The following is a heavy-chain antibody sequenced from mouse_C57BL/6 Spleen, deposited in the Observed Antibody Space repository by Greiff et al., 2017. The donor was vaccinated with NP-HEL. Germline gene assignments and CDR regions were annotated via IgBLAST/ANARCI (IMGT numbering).Heavy chain of an antibody. CDR3: ARGGDYGSSYPLDAMDY. Sequence: VQLQQSGPELVKPGASVQISCKASGYTFTDYYMNWVKQSHGKSLEWIGALNPNNGGTSYNQKFKGKATLTVDKYSSTGYMELRSLTAEDSAVYYCARGGDYGSSYPLDAMDYWGQGTSVTVSS. D-gene: IGHD1-1*01. CDR1: GYTFTDYY. V-gene: IGHV1-26*01. CDR2: LNPNNGGT. J-gene: IGHJ4*01.